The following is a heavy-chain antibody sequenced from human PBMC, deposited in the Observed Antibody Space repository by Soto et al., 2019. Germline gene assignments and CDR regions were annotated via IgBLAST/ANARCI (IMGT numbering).Heavy chain of an antibody. J-gene: IGHJ6*02. CDR3: ARSGSVLNYYYGLDV. CDR2: ISTYNGDA. CDR1: GYTFSRSG. Sequence: QVQLVQSGAEVRKPGASVKVSCKTSGYTFSRSGISWVRQAPGQGLEWMGWISTYNGDANYAQKLQGRVTMTTDTSTSTAFMELGSLTSDDTAVYYCARSGSVLNYYYGLDVWGQGTTVTVSS. D-gene: IGHD1-26*01. V-gene: IGHV1-18*01.